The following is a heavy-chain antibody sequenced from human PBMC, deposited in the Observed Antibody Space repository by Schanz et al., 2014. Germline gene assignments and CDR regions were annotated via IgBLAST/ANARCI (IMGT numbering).Heavy chain of an antibody. J-gene: IGHJ4*02. V-gene: IGHV1-18*01. Sequence: QVQLVQSGVEVKRPGASVRVSCKASGYSFTDYAIHWVRQAPGQGLEWMGWISGYNGDTNYAPKFQDRVTMTTDTSTGIASLELRNLKSDDTAVYYCARDRVSFVRGPLGVDWGQGTQVIDSS. CDR1: GYSFTDYA. CDR3: ARDRVSFVRGPLGVD. D-gene: IGHD3-10*01. CDR2: ISGYNGDT.